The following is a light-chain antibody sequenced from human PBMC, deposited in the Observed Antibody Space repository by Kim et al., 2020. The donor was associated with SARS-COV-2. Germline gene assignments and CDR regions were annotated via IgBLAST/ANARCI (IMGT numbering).Light chain of an antibody. CDR3: QVWDSSSDHVV. CDR1: NSGSKR. CDR2: YDK. V-gene: IGLV3-21*04. Sequence: PGKTARITCGGNNSGSKRAHWYQQKPGQAPVLVIYYDKDRPSGIPERFSGSNSGNTATLTVTRVEAGDEADYYCQVWDSSSDHVVFGGGTQLTVL. J-gene: IGLJ2*01.